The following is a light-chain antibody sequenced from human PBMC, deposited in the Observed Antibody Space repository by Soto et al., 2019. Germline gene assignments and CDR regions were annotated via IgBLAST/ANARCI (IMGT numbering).Light chain of an antibody. CDR3: SSYAGRNNFGV. V-gene: IGLV2-8*01. Sequence: QSALTQPPSASGSPGQSVTISCTGSNSDVGAYDSVSWYQQHPGKAPKLMISEVSKRPSGVPDRVSGSKSGNTPSLTVSGLQAEDEADYYCSSYAGRNNFGVFGTGTKVTVL. J-gene: IGLJ1*01. CDR1: NSDVGAYDS. CDR2: EVS.